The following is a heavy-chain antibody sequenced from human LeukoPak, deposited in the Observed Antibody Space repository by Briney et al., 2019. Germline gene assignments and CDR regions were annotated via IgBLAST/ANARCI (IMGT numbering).Heavy chain of an antibody. V-gene: IGHV4-61*01. CDR1: GGSISSSSYY. CDR3: AREMATGSGAFEI. D-gene: IGHD5-24*01. J-gene: IGHJ3*02. Sequence: SETLSLTCTVSGGSISSSSYYWGWIRQPPGKGLEWIGYIYYSGTTNYNPSLKSRVTITVDTSRNQFSLNLRSVTAADTAVYYCAREMATGSGAFEIWGQGTMVLVSS. CDR2: IYYSGTT.